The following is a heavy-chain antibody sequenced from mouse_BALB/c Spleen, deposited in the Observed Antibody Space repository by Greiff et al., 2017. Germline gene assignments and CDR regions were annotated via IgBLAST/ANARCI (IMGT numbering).Heavy chain of an antibody. V-gene: IGHV1S137*01. Sequence: VQGVESGAELVRPGVSVKISCKGSGYTFTDYAMHWVKQSHAKSLEWIGVISTYYGDASYNQKFKGKATMTVDKSSSTAYMELARLTSEDSAIYYCAREFGIPGGFDVWGAGTTVTVSS. J-gene: IGHJ1*01. CDR1: GYTFTDYA. CDR2: ISTYYGDA. CDR3: AREFGIPGGFDV.